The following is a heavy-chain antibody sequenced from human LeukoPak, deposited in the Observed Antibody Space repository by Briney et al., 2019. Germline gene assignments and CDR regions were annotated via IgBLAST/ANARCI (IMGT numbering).Heavy chain of an antibody. CDR3: ARGVVPAAMGWDYFDY. CDR2: IYYSGST. V-gene: IGHV4-30-4*08. CDR1: GGSISSGDCY. Sequence: PSETLSLTCTVSGGSISSGDCYWSWIRQPPGKGLEWIGYIYYSGSTYYNPSLKSRVTISVDTSKNQFSLKLSSVTAADTAVYYCARGVVPAAMGWDYFDYWGQGTLVTVSS. J-gene: IGHJ4*02. D-gene: IGHD2-2*01.